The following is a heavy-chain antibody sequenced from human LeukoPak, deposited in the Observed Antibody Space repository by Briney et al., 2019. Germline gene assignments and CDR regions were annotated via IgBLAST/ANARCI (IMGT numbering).Heavy chain of an antibody. CDR3: VRGPDVDGYIHAPFDS. Sequence: PGRSLRLSCAASGFTVSRYYMSWVRQAPGKGLEWVSLSYSAGSTYYADTVQGRFTISRDTSTHMLFLQMHSLRADDTAVYYCVRGPDVDGYIHAPFDSWGRGTLVTVSS. D-gene: IGHD5-24*01. V-gene: IGHV3-53*01. CDR2: SYSAGST. CDR1: GFTVSRYY. J-gene: IGHJ4*02.